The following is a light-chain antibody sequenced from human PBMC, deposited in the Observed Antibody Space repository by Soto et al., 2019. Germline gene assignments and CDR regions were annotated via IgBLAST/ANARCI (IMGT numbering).Light chain of an antibody. CDR2: LNSDGSH. V-gene: IGLV4-69*01. CDR1: SGHSSYA. CDR3: QTWGTGIHV. Sequence: QSVLTQSPSASASLGASVKLTCTLSSGHSSYAIAWHQQQPEKGPRYLMKLNSDGSHSKGDGIPDRFSGSSPGAERYLTISSLQSEDEADYYCQTWGTGIHVFGTGTKVTV. J-gene: IGLJ1*01.